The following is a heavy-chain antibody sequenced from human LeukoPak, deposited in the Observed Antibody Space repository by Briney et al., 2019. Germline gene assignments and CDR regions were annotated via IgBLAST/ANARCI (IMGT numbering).Heavy chain of an antibody. CDR3: ARSQGGERHFDY. CDR1: GFTFGSYA. CDR2: ISYDGSNK. V-gene: IGHV3-30-3*01. Sequence: GGSLRLSCAASGFTFGSYAMHWVRQAPGKGLEWVAVISYDGSNKYYADSVKGRFTISRDNSKNTLYLQMNSLRAEDTAVYYCARSQGGERHFDYWGQGTLVTVSS. D-gene: IGHD3-16*01. J-gene: IGHJ4*02.